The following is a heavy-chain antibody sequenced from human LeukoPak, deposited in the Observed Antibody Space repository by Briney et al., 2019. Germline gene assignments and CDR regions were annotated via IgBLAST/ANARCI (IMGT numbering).Heavy chain of an antibody. D-gene: IGHD3-22*01. CDR3: AKDRVLTYYYDSSGPHAFDI. CDR1: GFTFSNYA. Sequence: GGSLRLSCAASGFTFSNYAMLWVRQAPGKGLEWVSAISGSGGSTYYADSVKGRFTISRDNSKNTLYLQMNSLRAEDTAVYYCAKDRVLTYYYDSSGPHAFDIWGQGTMVTVSS. J-gene: IGHJ3*02. V-gene: IGHV3-23*01. CDR2: ISGSGGST.